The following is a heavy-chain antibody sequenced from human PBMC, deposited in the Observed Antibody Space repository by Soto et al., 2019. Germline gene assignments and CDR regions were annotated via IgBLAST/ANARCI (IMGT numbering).Heavy chain of an antibody. CDR3: ARCSTSCYEDWFDP. CDR1: GYTFTSYA. CDR2: INAGNGNT. V-gene: IGHV1-3*01. Sequence: ASVKVACKASGYTFTSYAMHWVRQAPGQRLEWMGWINAGNGNTKYSQKFQGRVTITRDTSASTAYMELSSLRSDDTAVYYCARCSTSCYEDWFDPWGQGTLVTVSS. J-gene: IGHJ5*02. D-gene: IGHD2-2*01.